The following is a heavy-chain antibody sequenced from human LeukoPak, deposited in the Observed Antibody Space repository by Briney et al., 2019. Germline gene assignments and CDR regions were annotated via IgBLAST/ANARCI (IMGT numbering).Heavy chain of an antibody. CDR1: GFTFSGHA. Sequence: GGSLRLSCAASGFTFSGHAMHWVRQAPGKGLEWVAVILYDGSKKYYADSVKGRFTISRDNSKNTMYVEMNNLRVEDTAVYYCAKEDTIAIGVYCFHYWGQGTLVTVSS. D-gene: IGHD2-8*01. CDR2: ILYDGSKK. J-gene: IGHJ4*02. CDR3: AKEDTIAIGVYCFHY. V-gene: IGHV3-30-3*02.